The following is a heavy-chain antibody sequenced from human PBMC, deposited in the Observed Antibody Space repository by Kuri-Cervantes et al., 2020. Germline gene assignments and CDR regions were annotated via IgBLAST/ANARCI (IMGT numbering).Heavy chain of an antibody. Sequence: LRLSCTVSGGSISSGGYYWSWIRQHPGKGLEWIGYIYYSGSTYYNPSLKSRVTISVDTSKNQFSLKLSSVTAADTAVYCCASQSSGSLSYFDYWGQGTLVTVSS. CDR2: IYYSGST. CDR1: GGSISSGGYY. V-gene: IGHV4-31*03. J-gene: IGHJ4*02. D-gene: IGHD3-22*01. CDR3: ASQSSGSLSYFDY.